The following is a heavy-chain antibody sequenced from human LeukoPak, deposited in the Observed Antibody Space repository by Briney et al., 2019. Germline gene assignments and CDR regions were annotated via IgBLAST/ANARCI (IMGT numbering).Heavy chain of an antibody. CDR2: ISSRSNYI. V-gene: IGHV3-21*01. CDR1: GFTFSSYT. CDR3: ARFWHYDSGGYYPDY. J-gene: IGHJ4*02. D-gene: IGHD3-22*01. Sequence: GGSLRLSCAASGFTFSSYTMNWVRQAPGKGLEWVSSISSRSNYIYYADSVKGRFTISRDNAKNSLYLQMNSLRAEDTAVYYCARFWHYDSGGYYPDYWGQGTLVTVSS.